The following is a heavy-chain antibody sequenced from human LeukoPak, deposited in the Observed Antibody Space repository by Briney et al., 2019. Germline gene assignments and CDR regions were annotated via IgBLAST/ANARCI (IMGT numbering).Heavy chain of an antibody. CDR1: GFTFSSYS. J-gene: IGHJ4*02. CDR3: ARDFSGHLDY. Sequence: GSLRLSCAASGFTFSSYSMNWVRQAPGKGLEWVSYITSSNYRYYADSVKGRFTISRDNAKNSLYLQMNSLRAEDTAVYYCARDFSGHLDYWGQGTLVTVSS. V-gene: IGHV3-21*01. D-gene: IGHD1-26*01. CDR2: ITSSNYR.